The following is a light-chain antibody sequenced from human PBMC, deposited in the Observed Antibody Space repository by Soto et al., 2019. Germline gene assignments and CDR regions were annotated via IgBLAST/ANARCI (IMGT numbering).Light chain of an antibody. CDR2: DAS. Sequence: EIVLTQSPATLSLSPGEGATLSCRASQSVSSYLAWYQQKPGQAPRLLIYDASNRATGIPARFSGSGSGTDFTLTISSLEPEDCATYYCQQADTFPYTFGQGTKVDLK. J-gene: IGKJ2*01. V-gene: IGKV3-11*01. CDR3: QQADTFPYT. CDR1: QSVSSY.